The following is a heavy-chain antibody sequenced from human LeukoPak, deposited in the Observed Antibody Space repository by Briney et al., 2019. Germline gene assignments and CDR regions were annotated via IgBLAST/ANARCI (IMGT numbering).Heavy chain of an antibody. CDR2: ISSSSSTI. V-gene: IGHV3-48*04. D-gene: IGHD3-10*01. J-gene: IGHJ6*02. Sequence: PGGSLRLSCAASGFTFRSYSMNWVRQAPGKGLEWVSYISSSSSTIYYADSVKGRFTISRDNAKNSLYLQMNSLRAEDTAVYYCAREREGSNPLWFGESYGMDVWGQGTTVTVSS. CDR3: AREREGSNPLWFGESYGMDV. CDR1: GFTFRSYS.